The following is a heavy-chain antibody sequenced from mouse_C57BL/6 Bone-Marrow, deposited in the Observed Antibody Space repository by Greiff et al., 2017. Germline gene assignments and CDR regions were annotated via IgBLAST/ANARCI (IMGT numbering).Heavy chain of an antibody. CDR3: ARGVYYGSPYYFDY. CDR1: GYAFSSYW. V-gene: IGHV1-52*01. CDR2: IDPSDSET. Sequence: QVQLKESGAELVKPGASVKISCKASGYAFSSYWMHWVKQRPIQGLEWIGNIDPSDSETHYNQKFKDKATLTVDKSSSTAYMQLSSLTSEDSAVYYCARGVYYGSPYYFDYWGQGTTLTVSS. D-gene: IGHD2-2*01. J-gene: IGHJ2*01.